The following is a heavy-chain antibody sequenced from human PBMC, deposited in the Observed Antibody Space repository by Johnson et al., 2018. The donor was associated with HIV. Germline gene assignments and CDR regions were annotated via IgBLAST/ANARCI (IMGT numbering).Heavy chain of an antibody. J-gene: IGHJ3*02. CDR3: ARDPIAFRNYYGSGSAFDI. D-gene: IGHD3-10*01. Sequence: VQLLESGGGVVQPGRSLRLSCAASGFTFSSYAMHWVRQAPGKGLEWVSLIYSGGITYYADSVKGRFTISRDNSKNTLSLHMNSLRAEDTAVFYCARDPIAFRNYYGSGSAFDIWGQGTMVTVSS. CDR1: GFTFSSYA. V-gene: IGHV3-NL1*01. CDR2: IYSGGIT.